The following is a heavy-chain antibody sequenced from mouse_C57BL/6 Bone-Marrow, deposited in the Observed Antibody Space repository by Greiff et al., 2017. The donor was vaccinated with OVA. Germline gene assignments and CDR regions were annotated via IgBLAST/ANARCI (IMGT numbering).Heavy chain of an antibody. J-gene: IGHJ3*01. CDR1: GYTFTSYW. CDR2: IDPSDSYT. V-gene: IGHV1-69*01. CDR3: ARDYGSSCGFAY. D-gene: IGHD1-1*01. Sequence: QVQLQQPGAELVMPGASVKLSCKASGYTFTSYWMHWVKQRPGQGLEWIGEIDPSDSYTNYNQKLKGKSTLTVDKSSSTAYMQLSSLTSEDSAVYYCARDYGSSCGFAYWGQGTLVTVSA.